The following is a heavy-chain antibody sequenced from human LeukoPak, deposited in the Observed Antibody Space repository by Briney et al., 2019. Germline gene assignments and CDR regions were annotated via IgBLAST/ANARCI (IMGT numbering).Heavy chain of an antibody. Sequence: VASVKVSCKASGYTFTGYYMHWVRQAPGQGLEWMGWINPNSGGTNYAQKFQGRVTMTRDTSISTAYMELSRLRSDDTAVYYCARDLGDPDCSGGSCHTDYWGQGTLVTVSS. CDR2: INPNSGGT. V-gene: IGHV1-2*02. CDR1: GYTFTGYY. CDR3: ARDLGDPDCSGGSCHTDY. J-gene: IGHJ4*02. D-gene: IGHD2-15*01.